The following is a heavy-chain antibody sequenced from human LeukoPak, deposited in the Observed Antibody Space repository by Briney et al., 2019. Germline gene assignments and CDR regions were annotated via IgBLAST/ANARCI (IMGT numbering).Heavy chain of an antibody. CDR3: ARGRYSSGWYFSSYFDY. CDR1: GYSLSSGYY. D-gene: IGHD6-19*01. J-gene: IGHJ4*02. CDR2: IYHSGST. V-gene: IGHV4-38-2*02. Sequence: SETLSLTCTVSGYSLSSGYYWGWSRQPPGKGLEGSGSIYHSGSTYDNPSLKRRVTISVDTSKNQFSLKLSSVTAADKAVYYCARGRYSSGWYFSSYFDYWGQGTLVTVS.